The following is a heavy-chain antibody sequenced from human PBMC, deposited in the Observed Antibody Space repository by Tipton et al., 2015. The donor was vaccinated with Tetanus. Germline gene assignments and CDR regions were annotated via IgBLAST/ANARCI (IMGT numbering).Heavy chain of an antibody. CDR1: GEALVGGGYY. V-gene: IGHV4-31*02. D-gene: IGHD3-3*01. CDR2: IYHTGAA. Sequence: GEALVGGGYYWTWIRHLPGKGIEWIGYIYHTGAAHYNPSLKSRVTLSVDMSKNQFFLKMISMTAADTAVYFCARANFDFSKKGPFDSWGQGILVIVSA. CDR3: ARANFDFSKKGPFDS. J-gene: IGHJ4*02.